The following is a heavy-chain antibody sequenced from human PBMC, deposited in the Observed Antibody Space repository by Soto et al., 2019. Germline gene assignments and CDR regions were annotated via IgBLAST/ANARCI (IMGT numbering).Heavy chain of an antibody. CDR2: IYTSGST. V-gene: IGHV4-4*07. CDR3: ARAGVYYYGSGRLRFPGWFDP. D-gene: IGHD3-10*01. Sequence: SETLSLTCTASGGSISSYYWSWIRQPAGKGLEWIGRIYTSGSTNYNPSLKSRVTMSVDTSKNQFSLKLSSVTAADTAVYYCARAGVYYYGSGRLRFPGWFDPWGQGTLVTVSS. CDR1: GGSISSYY. J-gene: IGHJ5*02.